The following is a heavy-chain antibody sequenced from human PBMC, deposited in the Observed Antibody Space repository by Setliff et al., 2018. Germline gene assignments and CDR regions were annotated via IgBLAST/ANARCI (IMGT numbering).Heavy chain of an antibody. CDR2: IIPIFGTA. Sequence: SVKVSCKASGYSFTNYDINWVRQATGQGLEWMGWIIPIFGTANYAQKFQGRVTITTDESTSTAYMELSSLRSEDTAVYYCARAPYYYDSSGYNDNWGRGTLVTVSS. CDR3: ARAPYYYDSSGYNDN. CDR1: GYSFTNYD. D-gene: IGHD3-22*01. J-gene: IGHJ4*02. V-gene: IGHV1-69*05.